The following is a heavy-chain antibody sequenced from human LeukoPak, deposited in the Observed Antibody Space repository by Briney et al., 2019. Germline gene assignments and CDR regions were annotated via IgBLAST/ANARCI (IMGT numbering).Heavy chain of an antibody. D-gene: IGHD6-19*01. V-gene: IGHV4-59*01. CDR2: IYYSGST. CDR1: GGSISSYY. J-gene: IGHJ4*02. CDR3: ARNIAVAVPDY. Sequence: SETLSLTCAVSGGSISSYYWSWIRQPPGKGLEWIGYIYYSGSTNYNPSLKSRVTISVDTSKNQFSLKLSSVTAADTAVYYCARNIAVAVPDYWGQGTLVTVSS.